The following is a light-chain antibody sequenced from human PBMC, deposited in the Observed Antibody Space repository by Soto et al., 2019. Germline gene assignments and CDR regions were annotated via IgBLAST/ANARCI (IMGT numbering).Light chain of an antibody. CDR2: EVT. CDR1: SSDVGGYNY. Sequence: QSALTQPPSASGSLGQSVTISCTGTSSDVGGYNYVSWHQQHPGKAPKVMIYEVTKRPPGVPDRFSGSKSGNTVSLTVSGLHAEDEADYYCSSFAGGGNPVLLGGGTKLTVL. J-gene: IGLJ2*01. V-gene: IGLV2-8*01. CDR3: SSFAGGGNPVL.